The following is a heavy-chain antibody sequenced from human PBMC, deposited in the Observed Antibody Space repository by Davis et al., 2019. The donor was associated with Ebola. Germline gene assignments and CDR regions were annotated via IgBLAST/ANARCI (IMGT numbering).Heavy chain of an antibody. D-gene: IGHD5/OR15-5a*01. CDR1: GFTFSSYS. Sequence: PGGSLRLSCAASGFTFSSYSMNWVRQAPGKGLEWVSSISSSSSYIYYADSVKGRFAIFRDNAKNTLYLQMNSLRAEDTAVYYCARQHDPSTPAPGFWGQGTLVTVSS. V-gene: IGHV3-21*01. CDR3: ARQHDPSTPAPGF. CDR2: ISSSSSYI. J-gene: IGHJ4*02.